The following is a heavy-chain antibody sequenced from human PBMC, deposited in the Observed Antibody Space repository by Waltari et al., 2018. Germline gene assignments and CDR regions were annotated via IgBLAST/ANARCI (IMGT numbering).Heavy chain of an antibody. CDR1: GFTFRIYG. CDR2: IRYDGSNA. V-gene: IGHV3-30*02. D-gene: IGHD2-2*01. CDR3: AKDGSFVVVPEAMFDYYMDV. J-gene: IGHJ6*03. Sequence: QMQLVESGGGVVQPGGSLSLNCAASGFTFRIYGMHWVRQAPGKGLEGVAFIRYDGSNAYYADSVKGRFTISRDNSKNTLSLHMNSLRPEDTAVYYCAKDGSFVVVPEAMFDYYMDVWGKGTTVSVSS.